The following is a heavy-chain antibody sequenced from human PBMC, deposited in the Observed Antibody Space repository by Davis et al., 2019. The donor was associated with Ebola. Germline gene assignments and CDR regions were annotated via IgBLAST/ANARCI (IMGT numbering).Heavy chain of an antibody. Sequence: SPKTPCAASGFTFDDYALPWVRPAPGKGLEWVSGANWNSGYIVYADSVKGRFTISRDDSKNTLYLQMNSLRAEDTAVYYCARVFTAKLGHSSGWSLADYWGQGTLVTVSS. CDR3: ARVFTAKLGHSSGWSLADY. J-gene: IGHJ4*02. V-gene: IGHV3-9*01. CDR2: ANWNSGYI. CDR1: GFTFDDYA. D-gene: IGHD6-19*01.